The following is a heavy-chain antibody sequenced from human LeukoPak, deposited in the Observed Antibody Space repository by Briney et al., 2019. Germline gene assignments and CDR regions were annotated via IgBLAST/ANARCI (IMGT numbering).Heavy chain of an antibody. CDR3: AKPYDSGTFPPGY. CDR2: ISGSGGAT. J-gene: IGHJ4*02. D-gene: IGHD3-10*01. CDR1: GFTFSSYA. Sequence: GGSLRLSWAASGFTFSSYAMSWVRQAPAKGLEWVSSISGSGGATYYADSAKGRFTISRDNSKNTLYLQVNSLRAEDTAVYYCAKPYDSGTFPPGYWGQGTLVTVSS. V-gene: IGHV3-23*01.